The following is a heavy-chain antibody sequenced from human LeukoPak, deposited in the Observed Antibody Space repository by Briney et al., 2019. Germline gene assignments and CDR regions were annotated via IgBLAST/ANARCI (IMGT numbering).Heavy chain of an antibody. D-gene: IGHD3-16*01. V-gene: IGHV3-21*01. Sequence: PGGSLRLSCAASGFTFSSYSMNWVRQAPGKGLEWVSSISSSSSYIYYADSVKGRFTISRDNAKNSLYLQMNSLRAEDTAVYYCVRDDSPYLGYYGMDVWGQGTTVTVSS. CDR3: VRDDSPYLGYYGMDV. CDR2: ISSSSSYI. J-gene: IGHJ6*02. CDR1: GFTFSSYS.